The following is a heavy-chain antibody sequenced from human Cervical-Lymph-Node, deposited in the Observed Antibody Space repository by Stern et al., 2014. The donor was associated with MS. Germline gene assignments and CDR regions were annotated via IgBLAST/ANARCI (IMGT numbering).Heavy chain of an antibody. CDR2: IGPSAGHT. CDR3: VRADRQDFDS. D-gene: IGHD1-14*01. Sequence: QVQLVESGTEVKKPGASVKLSCRTTTYVFSTFFMAWVRQAPAQGLAWMWIIGPSAGHTRYAENFQGRVTMTRDTSTNTLYMELTSLTSEDTAVYYCVRADRQDFDSWGQGTLVTVSS. V-gene: IGHV1-46*03. CDR1: TYVFSTFF. J-gene: IGHJ4*02.